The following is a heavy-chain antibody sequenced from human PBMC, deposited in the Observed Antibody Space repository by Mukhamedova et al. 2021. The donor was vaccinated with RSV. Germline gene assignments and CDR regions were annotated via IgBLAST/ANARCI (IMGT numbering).Heavy chain of an antibody. D-gene: IGHD2-2*01. Sequence: SIETYGMNWVRQAPGKGLEWVSASCANDACTGYADSVKGRFTIARDNTKKSLYLQMNDLRAEDTALYHCVRDSSYGAFDFWGQG. J-gene: IGHJ3*01. V-gene: IGHV3-20*01. CDR3: VRDSSYGAFDF. CDR2: SCANDACT. CDR1: SIETYG.